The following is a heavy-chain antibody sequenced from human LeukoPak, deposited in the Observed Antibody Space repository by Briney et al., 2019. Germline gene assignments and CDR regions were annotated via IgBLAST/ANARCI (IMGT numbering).Heavy chain of an antibody. CDR1: GYTFTSYG. Sequence: GASVKVSCWASGYTFTSYGISWVRQAPAQGLEWRGWISAYNGNTNYAQKVQGRVTMTTDTSTSTAYMELRSLRSDDTAVYYCASFNSGYVGDYWGQGTLVTVSS. V-gene: IGHV1-18*01. CDR2: ISAYNGNT. CDR3: ASFNSGYVGDY. D-gene: IGHD5-12*01. J-gene: IGHJ4*02.